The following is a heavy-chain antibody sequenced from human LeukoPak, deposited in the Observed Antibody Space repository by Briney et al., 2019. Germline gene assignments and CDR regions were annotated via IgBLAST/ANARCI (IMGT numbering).Heavy chain of an antibody. CDR3: ARVLGIDAAGTDWFDP. Sequence: SETLSLTCSVSGDSISDRKYYWGWLRQPPGKGLEWIGTGSVYYNPSLQTRVTISLDTSRNQFSLTLTSVTAADTAVYYCARVLGIDAAGTDWFDPWGQGILVTVSS. CDR2: GSV. D-gene: IGHD6-13*01. J-gene: IGHJ5*02. V-gene: IGHV4-39*07. CDR1: GDSISDRKYY.